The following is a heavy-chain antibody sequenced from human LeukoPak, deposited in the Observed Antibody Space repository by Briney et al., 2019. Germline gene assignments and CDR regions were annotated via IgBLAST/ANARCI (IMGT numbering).Heavy chain of an antibody. CDR1: GGSFSGYY. CDR3: ARVVQGFDDFEI. V-gene: IGHV4-34*01. Sequence: SETLSLTCAVYGGSFSGYYWSWIRQPPGKGLEWIGEIDHSGSTNYNPSLKNRVTISVDTSKNQFSLKLSSVTAADTAVYYCARVVQGFDDFEIWGQGTMATVSS. CDR2: IDHSGST. J-gene: IGHJ3*02. D-gene: IGHD2-2*01.